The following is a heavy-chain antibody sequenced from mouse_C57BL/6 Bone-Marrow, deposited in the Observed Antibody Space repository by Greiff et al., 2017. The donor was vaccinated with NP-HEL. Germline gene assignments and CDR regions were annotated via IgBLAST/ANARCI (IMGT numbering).Heavy chain of an antibody. CDR1: GFTFSDYG. J-gene: IGHJ2*01. CDR3: ARKSKDCFDD. D-gene: IGHD1-3*01. Sequence: EVQLVESGGGLVKPGGSLKLSCAASGFTFSDYGMHWVRQAPEQGLEWVAYISSGSSTIYYADTVKGRFTISRDTAKNTLFLQMTSLRSEDTAMYYCARKSKDCFDDWGQGTTLTVSS. V-gene: IGHV5-17*01. CDR2: ISSGSSTI.